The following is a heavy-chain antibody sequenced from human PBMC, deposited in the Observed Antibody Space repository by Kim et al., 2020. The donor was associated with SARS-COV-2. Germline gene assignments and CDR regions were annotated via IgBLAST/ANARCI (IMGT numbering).Heavy chain of an antibody. D-gene: IGHD6-13*01. V-gene: IGHV3-30*18. Sequence: GGSLRLSCAASGFTFSSYGMHWVRQAPGKGLEWVAVISYDGSNKYYADSVKGRFTISRDNSKNTLYLQMNSLRAEDTAVYYCAKDHQERYSSSPGRLDY. CDR1: GFTFSSYG. CDR2: ISYDGSNK. J-gene: IGHJ4*01. CDR3: AKDHQERYSSSPGRLDY.